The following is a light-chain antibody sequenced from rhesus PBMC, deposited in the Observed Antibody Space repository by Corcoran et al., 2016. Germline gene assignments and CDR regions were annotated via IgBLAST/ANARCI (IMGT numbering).Light chain of an antibody. Sequence: DIQMTQSPSSLSASVGDTVTITCRASQRINSWLDWYQQKPGKAPRLLMYKASSLESGVPSRFRGSGSGTDFTLPLRSLQPEYFATYCCLQYSTRALTFGGGTKVDVK. CDR3: LQYSTRALT. V-gene: IGKV1-22*01. CDR1: QRINSW. J-gene: IGKJ4*01. CDR2: KAS.